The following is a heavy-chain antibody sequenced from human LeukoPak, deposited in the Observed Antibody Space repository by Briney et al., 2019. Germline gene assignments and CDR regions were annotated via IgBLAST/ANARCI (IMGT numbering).Heavy chain of an antibody. Sequence: PSETLSLTCTVSGGSISSGSYYWSWIRQPTGKGLEWIGRIYTSGSTNYNPSLKSRVTISVDTSKNQFSLKLSSVTAADTAVYYCASTYYYDGSGYKVWGQGTLVTVSS. CDR1: GGSISSGSYY. J-gene: IGHJ4*02. V-gene: IGHV4-61*02. CDR2: IYTSGST. CDR3: ASTYYYDGSGYKV. D-gene: IGHD3-22*01.